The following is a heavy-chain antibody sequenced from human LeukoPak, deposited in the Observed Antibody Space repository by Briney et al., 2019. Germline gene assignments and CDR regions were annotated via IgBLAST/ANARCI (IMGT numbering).Heavy chain of an antibody. Sequence: GGSLRLSCAASGFTLSSYAMSWVRQAPGKGLEWVSAISDSGNTYHADSVKGRFTISRDSSKNTLFLQMNRLRPEDAAVSYCAKAPVTTCRGAYCYPFDYWGQGTLVTVSS. CDR3: AKAPVTTCRGAYCYPFDY. D-gene: IGHD2-21*01. V-gene: IGHV3-23*01. CDR1: GFTLSSYA. J-gene: IGHJ4*02. CDR2: ISDSGNT.